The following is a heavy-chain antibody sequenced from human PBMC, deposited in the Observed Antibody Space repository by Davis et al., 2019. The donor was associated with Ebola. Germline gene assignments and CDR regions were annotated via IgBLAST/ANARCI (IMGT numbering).Heavy chain of an antibody. CDR3: ARSYCSGGSCYSALDS. CDR2: MNPNSGNT. J-gene: IGHJ4*02. V-gene: IGHV1-8*01. D-gene: IGHD2-15*01. CDR1: GYTFTKYG. Sequence: ASVKVSCKASGYTFTKYGMSWVRQATGQGLEWMGWMNPNSGNTGYAQKFQGRVTMTRDTSTSTVYMELSSLRSEDTAVYYCARSYCSGGSCYSALDSWGQGTLVTVSS.